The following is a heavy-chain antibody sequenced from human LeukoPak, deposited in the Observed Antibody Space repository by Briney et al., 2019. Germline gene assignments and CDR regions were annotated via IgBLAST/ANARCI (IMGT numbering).Heavy chain of an antibody. V-gene: IGHV3-23*01. J-gene: IGHJ3*02. CDR2: ISGSGGST. CDR1: GFTFSSHG. Sequence: GGSLRLSCAASGFTFSSHGMSWVRQAPGKGLEWVSAISGSGGSTYYADSVKGRFTISRDNSKNTLYLQMNSLRAEDTAVYYCARGGSYLSAFDIWGQGTMVTVSS. CDR3: ARGGSYLSAFDI. D-gene: IGHD1-26*01.